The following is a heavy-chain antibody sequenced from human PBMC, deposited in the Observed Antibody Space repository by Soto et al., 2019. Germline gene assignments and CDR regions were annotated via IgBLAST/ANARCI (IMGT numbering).Heavy chain of an antibody. Sequence: PSETLSLTCSVSGVSITNYYWTRIRLPPGKGLEWIGYVYHTGNTFYNPSLKSRVTISLDTPKNQVSLSLRSVTAADTAVYYCAREQYNWKLWGQGTLVTVSS. D-gene: IGHD1-20*01. V-gene: IGHV4-59*01. J-gene: IGHJ4*02. CDR3: AREQYNWKL. CDR1: GVSITNYY. CDR2: VYHTGNT.